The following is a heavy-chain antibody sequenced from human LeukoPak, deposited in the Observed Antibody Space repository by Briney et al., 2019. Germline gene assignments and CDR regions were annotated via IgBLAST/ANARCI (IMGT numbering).Heavy chain of an antibody. Sequence: GGSLRLSCAASGFTFSSYGMHWVRQAPGKGLEWVAVISYDGSNKYYADSVKGRFTISRDNSKNTLYLQMNSLRAEDTAVYYCAKNHLKRYGDYDGLLDYWGQGTLVTVSS. CDR3: AKNHLKRYGDYDGLLDY. V-gene: IGHV3-30*18. CDR1: GFTFSSYG. D-gene: IGHD4-17*01. J-gene: IGHJ4*02. CDR2: ISYDGSNK.